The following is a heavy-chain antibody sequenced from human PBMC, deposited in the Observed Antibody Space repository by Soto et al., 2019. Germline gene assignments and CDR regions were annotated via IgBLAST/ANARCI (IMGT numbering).Heavy chain of an antibody. V-gene: IGHV4-30-2*01. Sequence: PSETLSLTCAVSGGSISSGGYSWSWIRQPPGKGLEWIGYIYHSGSTYYNPSLKSRVTISVDRSKNQFSLKLSSVTAADTAVYYCARGVNSGSYYGDYFDYWGQGTLVTV. J-gene: IGHJ4*02. CDR1: GGSISSGGYS. CDR3: ARGVNSGSYYGDYFDY. D-gene: IGHD1-26*01. CDR2: IYHSGST.